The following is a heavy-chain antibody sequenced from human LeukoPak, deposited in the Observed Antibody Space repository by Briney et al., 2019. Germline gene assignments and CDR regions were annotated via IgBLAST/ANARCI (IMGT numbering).Heavy chain of an antibody. Sequence: SQTLSLTCTVSGGSISSGDYYWSWIRQPPGKGLEWIGYIYYSGSTYYNPSLKSRVTISVDTSKNQFSLKLTSVTAADTAVYYCARDKDYGGNSIWYFDLWGRGTLVTVSS. J-gene: IGHJ2*01. CDR3: ARDKDYGGNSIWYFDL. CDR2: IYYSGST. D-gene: IGHD4-23*01. V-gene: IGHV4-30-4*01. CDR1: GGSISSGDYY.